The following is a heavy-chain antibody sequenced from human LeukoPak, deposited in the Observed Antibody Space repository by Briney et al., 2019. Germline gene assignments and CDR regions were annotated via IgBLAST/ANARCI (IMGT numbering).Heavy chain of an antibody. CDR2: INPNSGGT. CDR1: GGTFNSYV. J-gene: IGHJ4*02. V-gene: IGHV1-2*02. D-gene: IGHD6-19*01. CDR3: ARSVNSSGSGGDY. Sequence: ASVKVSCKASGGTFNSYVINWVRQAPGQGLEWMGWINPNSGGTNYAQKFQGRVTMTRDTSISTAYMELSRLRSDDTAVYYCARSVNSSGSGGDYWGQGTLVTVSS.